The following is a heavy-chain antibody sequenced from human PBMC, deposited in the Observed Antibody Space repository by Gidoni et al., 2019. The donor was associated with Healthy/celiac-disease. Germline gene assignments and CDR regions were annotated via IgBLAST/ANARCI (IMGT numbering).Heavy chain of an antibody. Sequence: QVQLVQSGAEVKKPGASVKVSCKASGYTFTSYAMHWVRQAPGQRLEWMGWINAGNGNTKYSQKFQGRVTITRDTSASTAYMELSSLRSEDTAVYYCACTSVVAATNYYYYGMDVWGQGTTVTVSS. J-gene: IGHJ6*02. CDR1: GYTFTSYA. D-gene: IGHD2-15*01. CDR3: ACTSVVAATNYYYYGMDV. CDR2: INAGNGNT. V-gene: IGHV1-3*01.